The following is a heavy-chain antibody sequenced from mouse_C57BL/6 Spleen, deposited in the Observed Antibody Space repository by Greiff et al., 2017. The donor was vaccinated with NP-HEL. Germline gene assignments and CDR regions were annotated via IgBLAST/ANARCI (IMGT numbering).Heavy chain of an antibody. CDR1: GYTFTSYW. CDR2: IDPNSGGT. V-gene: IGHV1-72*01. Sequence: VQLQQPGAELVKPGASVKLSCKASGYTFTSYWMHWVPHRPGRGLEWIGRIDPNSGGTKYNEKFKSKATLTVDKPSSTAYMQLSSLTSEDSAVYYCAREEFGYDYPSFAYWGQGTLVTVSA. D-gene: IGHD2-4*01. CDR3: AREEFGYDYPSFAY. J-gene: IGHJ3*01.